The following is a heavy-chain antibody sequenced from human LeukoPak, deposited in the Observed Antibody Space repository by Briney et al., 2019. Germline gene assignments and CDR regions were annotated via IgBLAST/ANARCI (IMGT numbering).Heavy chain of an antibody. CDR3: ARAPPGAAGIEVAGSRIIFDQ. D-gene: IGHD6-19*01. Sequence: SETLSLTCTVSSGSITNDYWTWIRQPPGKGLEWIGYISYSGSVNYNPSLKTRVTMSLDTSRNQFSVNLKSVTAADTAMYYCARAPPGAAGIEVAGSRIIFDQWGQGTLVTVSS. CDR1: SGSITNDY. V-gene: IGHV4-59*08. J-gene: IGHJ4*02. CDR2: ISYSGSV.